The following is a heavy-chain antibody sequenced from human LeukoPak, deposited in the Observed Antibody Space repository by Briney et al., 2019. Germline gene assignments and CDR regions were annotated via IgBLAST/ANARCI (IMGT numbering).Heavy chain of an antibody. D-gene: IGHD6-19*01. V-gene: IGHV4-31*03. J-gene: IGHJ4*02. CDR2: VYHSGST. Sequence: SETLSLTCSVSGGSISSGVYYWSWIRQHPGKGLEWIGYVYHSGSTSYNPTLKSRLSISVDTSKNQFSLNLSSATAADMAVYYCARERTTGWYFDYWGQGTLVTVSS. CDR3: ARERTTGWYFDY. CDR1: GGSISSGVYY.